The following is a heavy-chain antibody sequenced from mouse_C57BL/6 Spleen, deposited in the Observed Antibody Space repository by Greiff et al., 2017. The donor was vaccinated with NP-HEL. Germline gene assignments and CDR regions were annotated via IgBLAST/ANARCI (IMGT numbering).Heavy chain of an antibody. D-gene: IGHD2-5*01. J-gene: IGHJ3*01. Sequence: EVKLEESGGGLVKPGGSLKLSCAASGFTFSSYAMSWVRQTPEKRLEWVATISDGGSYTYYPDNVKGRFTISRDNAKNNLYLQMSHLKSEDTAMYYCARDEDSNYVGFAYWGQGTLVTVSA. CDR2: ISDGGSYT. CDR3: ARDEDSNYVGFAY. CDR1: GFTFSSYA. V-gene: IGHV5-4*01.